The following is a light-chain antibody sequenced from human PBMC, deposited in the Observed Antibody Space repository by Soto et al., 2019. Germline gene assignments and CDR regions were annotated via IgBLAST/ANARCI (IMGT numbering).Light chain of an antibody. J-gene: IGKJ5*01. V-gene: IGKV3-20*01. Sequence: EIALTQSQGTLSVFPGERATISCLASQSISSNLAWYQQKPGQAPRLLMFRTSTRATGIPARFSGSGSGTEFTLTISRLEPEDSAVYYCQQYGSSPPITFGQGTRLEIK. CDR1: QSISSN. CDR3: QQYGSSPPIT. CDR2: RTS.